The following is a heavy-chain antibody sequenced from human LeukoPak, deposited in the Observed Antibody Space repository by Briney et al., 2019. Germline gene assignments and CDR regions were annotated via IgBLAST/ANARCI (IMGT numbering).Heavy chain of an antibody. CDR3: ARMGDYYDSSGRTGDY. Sequence: GGSLRLSCAASGFTVSSNYMSWVRQAPGKGLEWDSVIYSGGSTYYADSVKGRFTISRDNSKNTLYLQMNSLRAEDTAVYYCARMGDYYDSSGRTGDYWGQGTLVTVSS. D-gene: IGHD3-22*01. CDR1: GFTVSSNY. CDR2: IYSGGST. J-gene: IGHJ4*02. V-gene: IGHV3-66*02.